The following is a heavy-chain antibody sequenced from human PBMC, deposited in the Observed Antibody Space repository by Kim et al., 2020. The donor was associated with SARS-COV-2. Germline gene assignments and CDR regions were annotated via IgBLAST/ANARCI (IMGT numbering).Heavy chain of an antibody. CDR2: IKSKTDGGTT. D-gene: IGHD2-2*01. CDR3: TTALFVEVPASENWFDP. J-gene: IGHJ5*02. CDR1: GFTFNNAW. Sequence: GGSLRLSCAASGFTFNNAWMSWVRQVPGKGLEWVGRIKSKTDGGTTDYAAPVKGRFTISRDDSKNMLYLEMNSLKSDDTAVYYCTTALFVEVPASENWFDPWGQGTLVTVSS. V-gene: IGHV3-15*01.